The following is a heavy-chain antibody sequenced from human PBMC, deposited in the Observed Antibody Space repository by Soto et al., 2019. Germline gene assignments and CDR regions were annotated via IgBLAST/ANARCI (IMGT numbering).Heavy chain of an antibody. V-gene: IGHV1-3*01. Sequence: ASVKVSCKASGYTFTNYPIHWVRQAPGQRLEWMGWINAGNGNAKYSQKFQGRVTITRDTSATTAYMELSSLTSEDTAVYFCARDPDGAFDNWGQGTMVTVSS. CDR1: GYTFTNYP. CDR3: ARDPDGAFDN. J-gene: IGHJ3*02. CDR2: INAGNGNA.